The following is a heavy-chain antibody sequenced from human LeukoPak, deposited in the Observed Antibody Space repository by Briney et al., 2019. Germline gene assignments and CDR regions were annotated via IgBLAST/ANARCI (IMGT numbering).Heavy chain of an antibody. Sequence: KPSETLSLTCAVYGGSFSGYYWSWIRQPPGKGLEWIGEINHSGSTNYNPSLKSRVTISVDTSKNQFSLKLSSVTAADTAVYYCARVERLGELSFDYWGQGTLVTVSS. J-gene: IGHJ4*02. D-gene: IGHD3-16*02. CDR1: GGSFSGYY. CDR2: INHSGST. V-gene: IGHV4-34*01. CDR3: ARVERLGELSFDY.